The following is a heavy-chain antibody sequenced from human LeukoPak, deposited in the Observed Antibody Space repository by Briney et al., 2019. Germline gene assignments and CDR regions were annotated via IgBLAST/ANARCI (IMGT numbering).Heavy chain of an antibody. CDR2: ITGSGGTT. J-gene: IGHJ6*03. CDR1: GFAFSNYG. CDR3: AKDPYASADYYYYYYMDV. V-gene: IGHV3-23*01. Sequence: GGSLRLSCAASGFAFSNYGMNWVRQAPGKGLEWVSGITGSGGTTYADSVKGRFTISRDNSKNTLYLQMNSPRAEDTAAYYCAKDPYASADYYYYYYMDVWGKGTTVTVSS.